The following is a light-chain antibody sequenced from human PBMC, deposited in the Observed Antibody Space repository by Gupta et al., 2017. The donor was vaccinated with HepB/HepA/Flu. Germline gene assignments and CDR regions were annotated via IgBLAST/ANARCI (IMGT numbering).Light chain of an antibody. V-gene: IGLV1-47*01. Sequence: QSVLTHPPSASGTPGPVVTISCSGSSSNIGSNYVYWYQQLPGTAPKLLIYRNNQRPSGVPDRFSGSKSGTSASLAISGLRSEDEADYYCATWDDSLSGVVFGGGTKLTVL. CDR3: ATWDDSLSGVV. CDR2: RNN. CDR1: SSNIGSNY. J-gene: IGLJ2*01.